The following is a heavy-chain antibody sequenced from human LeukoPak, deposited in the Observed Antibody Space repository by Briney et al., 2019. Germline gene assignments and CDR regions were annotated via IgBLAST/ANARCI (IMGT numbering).Heavy chain of an antibody. D-gene: IGHD5-18*01. J-gene: IGHJ5*02. Sequence: PGGSLRLSCAASGFTSSSYAVSWVRQAPGKGLEWVSAISGSGGSTYYADSVKGRFTISRDNSKNTLYLQMNSLRAEDTAVYYCAKDRTAMVLNWFDPWGQGTLVTVSS. CDR2: ISGSGGST. CDR1: GFTSSSYA. CDR3: AKDRTAMVLNWFDP. V-gene: IGHV3-23*01.